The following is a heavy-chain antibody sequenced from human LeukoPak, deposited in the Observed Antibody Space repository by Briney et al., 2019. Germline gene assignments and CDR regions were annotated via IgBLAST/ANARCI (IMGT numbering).Heavy chain of an antibody. Sequence: SETLSLTCTVSGGSISSYYWSWIRQPPGKGLEWIGYVYYSGSTNYNPSLKSRVTISVDTSKNQFSLRLTSVTAADTAVYYCARGHYYDSSDDCWGQGTLVTVSS. CDR3: ARGHYYDSSDDC. J-gene: IGHJ4*02. V-gene: IGHV4-59*01. CDR1: GGSISSYY. D-gene: IGHD3-22*01. CDR2: VYYSGST.